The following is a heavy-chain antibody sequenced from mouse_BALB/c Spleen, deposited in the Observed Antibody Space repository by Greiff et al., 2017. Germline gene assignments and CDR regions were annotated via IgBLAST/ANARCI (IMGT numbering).Heavy chain of an antibody. CDR2: IDPENGNT. Sequence: VQLQQSGAELVRPGALVKLSCKASGFNIKDYYMHWVKQRPEQGLEWIGWIDPENGNTIYDPKFQGKASITADTSSNTAYLQLSSLTSEDTAVYYCARRGNYGGFDYWGQGTSVTVSS. J-gene: IGHJ4*01. V-gene: IGHV14-1*02. CDR3: ARRGNYGGFDY. CDR1: GFNIKDYY. D-gene: IGHD2-1*01.